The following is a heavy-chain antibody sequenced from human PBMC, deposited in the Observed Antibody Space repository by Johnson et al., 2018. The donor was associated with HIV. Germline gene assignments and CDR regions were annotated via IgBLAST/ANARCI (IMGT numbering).Heavy chain of an antibody. CDR3: AKSTRGNWGSCFDI. D-gene: IGHD7-27*01. J-gene: IGHJ3*02. CDR1: GFTFSSYP. Sequence: QVQLVESGGGVVQPEMSLRLACAASGFTFSSYPMHWVRQAPGKGLEWVAVISYDGSNKYYADSVKGRFTISRDNSKNTLYLQMNSLRAEDTAVYYCAKSTRGNWGSCFDIWGQGTMVTVSS. CDR2: ISYDGSNK. V-gene: IGHV3-30*18.